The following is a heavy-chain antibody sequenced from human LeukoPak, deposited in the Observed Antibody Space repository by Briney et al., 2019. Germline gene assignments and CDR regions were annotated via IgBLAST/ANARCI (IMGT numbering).Heavy chain of an antibody. CDR2: INPSGGST. CDR1: GYTFTSYD. J-gene: IGHJ4*02. D-gene: IGHD4-17*01. V-gene: IGHV1-46*01. CDR3: ARVLGDSAEGYFDY. Sequence: GASVKVSCKASGYTFTSYDINWVRQATGQGLEWMGIINPSGGSTSYAQKFQGRVTMTRDTSTSTVYMELSSLRSEDTAVYYCARVLGDSAEGYFDYWGQGTLVTVSS.